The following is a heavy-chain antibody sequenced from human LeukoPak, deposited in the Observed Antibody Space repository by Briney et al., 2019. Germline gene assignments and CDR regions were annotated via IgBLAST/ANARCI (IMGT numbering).Heavy chain of an antibody. CDR1: GGSFSGYY. CDR3: ARGILISTRSDYFDY. V-gene: IGHV4-34*01. CDR2: INHSGST. D-gene: IGHD3-22*01. Sequence: SETLSLTCAVYGGSFSGYYWSWIRQPPGKGLEWIGEINHSGSTNFNQSLKSRVTISVDTSKSQVSLKLNSVTAADTAVYYCARGILISTRSDYFDYWGQGTLVTVSS. J-gene: IGHJ4*02.